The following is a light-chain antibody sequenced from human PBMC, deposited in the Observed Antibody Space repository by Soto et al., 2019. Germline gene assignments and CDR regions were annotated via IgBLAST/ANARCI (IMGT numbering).Light chain of an antibody. V-gene: IGKV3-11*01. Sequence: EIVLTQSPGTLSLSPGERATLSCRASQSIHTSLAWYQQKPGQPPRLVVYDSTLRANGVPDRFGGSRSGTDFTLTISSLQPDDFATYYCQHYKMYSPWTFGQGTKVDIK. J-gene: IGKJ1*01. CDR3: QHYKMYSPWT. CDR1: QSIHTS. CDR2: DST.